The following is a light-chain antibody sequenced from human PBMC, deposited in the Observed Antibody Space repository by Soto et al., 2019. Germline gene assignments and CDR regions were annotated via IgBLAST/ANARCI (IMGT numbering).Light chain of an antibody. CDR1: QSVSSSY. CDR3: QQYGSSPYT. J-gene: IGKJ2*01. V-gene: IGKV3-20*01. Sequence: EIVLTQSPGTLSLSPGERATLSCRASQSVSSSYLAWYQQKPGQAPRLLIYGASNRATGIPDRFSGGGSGTDFTLTISRLEPEDFGVYYCQQYGSSPYTFGQGTKLEIK. CDR2: GAS.